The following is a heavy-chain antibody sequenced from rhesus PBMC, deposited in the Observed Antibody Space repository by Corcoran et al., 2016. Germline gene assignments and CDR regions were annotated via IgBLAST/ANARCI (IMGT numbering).Heavy chain of an antibody. Sequence: QLQLQESGPGLVKPSETLSVTCAVSGGSISSRYWSWIRQPPGKGLGGVGKIYVRGYTTSYTPTLKLRFTVSVDWSNIQLSVKLYSVTAAATAVYFCASGYSGYSYYNSLDVWGRGVLVTVSS. CDR3: ASGYSGYSYYNSLDV. CDR2: IYVRGYTT. D-gene: IGHD5-24*01. CDR1: GGSISSRY. J-gene: IGHJ5-2*02. V-gene: IGHV4-169*02.